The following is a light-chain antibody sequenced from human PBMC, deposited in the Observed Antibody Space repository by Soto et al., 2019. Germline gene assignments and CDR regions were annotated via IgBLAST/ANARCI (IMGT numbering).Light chain of an antibody. Sequence: EIVLTQSPATLSLSPGERATLSCRASQGVSSYLAWYQQKPGQAPGLLIYDVSNRATGIPARFSGSGSGPDFTLTISSLEPEDVAVYYCQQRSNWRALTFGGGTKVEIK. V-gene: IGKV3-11*01. CDR2: DVS. CDR3: QQRSNWRALT. CDR1: QGVSSY. J-gene: IGKJ4*01.